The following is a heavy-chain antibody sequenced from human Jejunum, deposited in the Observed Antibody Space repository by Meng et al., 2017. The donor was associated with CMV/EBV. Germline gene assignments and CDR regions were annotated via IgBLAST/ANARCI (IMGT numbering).Heavy chain of an antibody. J-gene: IGHJ6*02. CDR1: NYA. Sequence: NYAMSWVRQAPGKGLDWVSFVGVSGSTTYYADSVRGRFTISRDNSDNMLYLQMNSLRGEDTAVYYCAKGFTTFGLVIPFLYYGMDVWGQGTTVTVSS. V-gene: IGHV3-23*01. D-gene: IGHD3/OR15-3a*01. CDR2: VGVSGSTT. CDR3: AKGFTTFGLVIPFLYYGMDV.